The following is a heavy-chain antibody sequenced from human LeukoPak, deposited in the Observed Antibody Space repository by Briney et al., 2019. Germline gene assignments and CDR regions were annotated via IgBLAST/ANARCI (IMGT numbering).Heavy chain of an antibody. V-gene: IGHV1-69*13. Sequence: SVKVSCKASGGTFSSYAISWVRQAPGQGLEWMGGIIPIFGTANYAQKFQGRVTITADESTSTAYMELSSLRSEDTAVYYCARSTMIVVVITSTTETSFDYWGQGTQVTVSS. CDR1: GGTFSSYA. D-gene: IGHD3-22*01. CDR3: ARSTMIVVVITSTTETSFDY. CDR2: IIPIFGTA. J-gene: IGHJ4*02.